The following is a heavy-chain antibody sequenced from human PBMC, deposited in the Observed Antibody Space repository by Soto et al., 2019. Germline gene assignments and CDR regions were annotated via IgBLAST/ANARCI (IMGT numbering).Heavy chain of an antibody. V-gene: IGHV1-3*01. Sequence: AXSVQVSCKASVYTFTSYAMHWVRQAPGQRLEWMGWINAGNGNTKYSQKFQGTVTITRDTSASTAYMELRSLRSEDTAVYYCARVGGYGDYALDYWGQGTLFTVSS. CDR1: VYTFTSYA. CDR3: ARVGGYGDYALDY. D-gene: IGHD4-17*01. J-gene: IGHJ4*02. CDR2: INAGNGNT.